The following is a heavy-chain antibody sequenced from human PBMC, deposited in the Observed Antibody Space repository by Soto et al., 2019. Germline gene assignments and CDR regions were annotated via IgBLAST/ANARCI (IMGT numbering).Heavy chain of an antibody. CDR2: ISQDGRAT. V-gene: IGHV3-7*03. CDR3: TRWNYARDV. CDR1: GFTFSSYY. J-gene: IGHJ6*02. Sequence: EMQLVESGGGLVQPGGSLRLSCAASGFTFSSYYMTWVRQAPGRGLEWVAHISQDGRATYHADSVKDRFIISRDNAKNSLYLHINTLRAEDTAVDRCTRWNYARDVWGQGTTVTVS.